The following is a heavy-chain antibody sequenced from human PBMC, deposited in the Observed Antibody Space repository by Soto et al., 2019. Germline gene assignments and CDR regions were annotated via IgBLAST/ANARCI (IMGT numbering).Heavy chain of an antibody. CDR1: GGSFSGYY. Sequence: SETLSLTCAVYGGSFSGYYWLWIRQPPGKGLEWIGEINHSGSTNHNPSLKSRVTISIDTSKKQLSLKLSSVTAADTAVYYCARTMVRGDIPPGTKNGSYCYLQDFWGQGTTVTASS. V-gene: IGHV4-34*01. D-gene: IGHD3-10*01. J-gene: IGHJ6*02. CDR2: INHSGST. CDR3: ARTMVRGDIPPGTKNGSYCYLQDF.